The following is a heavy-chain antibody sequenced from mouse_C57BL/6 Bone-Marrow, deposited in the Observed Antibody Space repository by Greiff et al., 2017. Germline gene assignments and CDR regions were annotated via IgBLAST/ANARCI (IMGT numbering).Heavy chain of an antibody. CDR1: GYTFTSYD. V-gene: IGHV1-85*01. Sequence: VQLQQSGPELVKPGASVKLSCKASGYTFTSYDINWVKQRPGQGLEWIGWIYPRAGSTKYNEKFKGKATLTVDTSSSTAYMELHSLTSEDSAVYFCARGGTVALDYWGQGTTLTVSS. D-gene: IGHD1-1*01. CDR3: ARGGTVALDY. J-gene: IGHJ2*01. CDR2: IYPRAGST.